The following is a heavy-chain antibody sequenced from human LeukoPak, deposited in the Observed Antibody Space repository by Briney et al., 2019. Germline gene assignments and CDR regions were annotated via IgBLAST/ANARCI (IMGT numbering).Heavy chain of an antibody. CDR3: ARVDTYYYDSSGYSDYYYYYYMDV. Sequence: GGSLRLSCAASGFTFSSYWMSWVRQAPGKGLEWVANIKQDGSEKYYVDSVKGRFTISRDNAKNSLYLQMNSLRAEDTAVYYCARVDTYYYDSSGYSDYYYYYYMDVWGKGTTVTVSS. J-gene: IGHJ6*03. CDR1: GFTFSSYW. CDR2: IKQDGSEK. V-gene: IGHV3-7*01. D-gene: IGHD3-22*01.